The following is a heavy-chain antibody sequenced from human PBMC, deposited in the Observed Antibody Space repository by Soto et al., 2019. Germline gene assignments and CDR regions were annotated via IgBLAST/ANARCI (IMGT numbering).Heavy chain of an antibody. CDR1: GGSFSGYD. J-gene: IGHJ4*02. D-gene: IGHD6-19*01. V-gene: IGHV4-34*01. Sequence: SETLSLTSAVDGGSFSGYDWSWIRQPPGKGLEWIGEINHSGSTNYNPSLKSRVTISVDTSKNQFSLKLSSVTAADTAVYYCAKLAVADTVDYWGQGTLVTVSS. CDR2: INHSGST. CDR3: AKLAVADTVDY.